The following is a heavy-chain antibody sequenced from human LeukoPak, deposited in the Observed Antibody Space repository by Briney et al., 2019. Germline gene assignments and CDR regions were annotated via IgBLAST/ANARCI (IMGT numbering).Heavy chain of an antibody. Sequence: GALRLSCAASGFTFSNLWMSWVRQAPGKGLKWVANIKQDGSEKYYVDSVKGRFTISRDNAQNSLYLQMNSLRAEDTAVYYCATSTAAAGTDWGQGTLVTVSS. CDR2: IKQDGSEK. CDR3: ATSTAAAGTD. J-gene: IGHJ4*02. CDR1: GFTFSNLW. V-gene: IGHV3-7*03. D-gene: IGHD6-13*01.